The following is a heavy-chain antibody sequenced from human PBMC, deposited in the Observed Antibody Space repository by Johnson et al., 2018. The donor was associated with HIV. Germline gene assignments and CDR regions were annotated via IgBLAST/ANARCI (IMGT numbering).Heavy chain of an antibody. CDR1: GFTVSSNY. V-gene: IGHV3-66*01. CDR2: IYSDGST. Sequence: MLLVESGGGLVQPGGSLRLSCEASGFTVSSNYMSWVRQATGQGLEWVSLIYSDGSTYYADSVKGRFTISRDNSKNMVYLQMNSLRAEDTAVYYCAKERGISGGFDFWGQGTMVTVSS. D-gene: IGHD2-15*01. J-gene: IGHJ3*01. CDR3: AKERGISGGFDF.